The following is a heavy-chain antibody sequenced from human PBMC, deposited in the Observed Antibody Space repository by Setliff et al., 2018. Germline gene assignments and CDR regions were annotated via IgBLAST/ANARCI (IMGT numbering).Heavy chain of an antibody. D-gene: IGHD3-16*01. J-gene: IGHJ4*02. CDR2: IYQSGTT. CDR1: GESIRSNNW. CDR3: ARLPNYVWGSPVDY. V-gene: IGHV4-4*02. Sequence: SETLSLTCTVSGESIRSNNWWNWVRQPPGKGLEWIGDIYQSGTTNYNPSLKSRVTISVDTSKNQFSLTLSSVTAADTAVYYCARLPNYVWGSPVDYWGQGTLVTVSS.